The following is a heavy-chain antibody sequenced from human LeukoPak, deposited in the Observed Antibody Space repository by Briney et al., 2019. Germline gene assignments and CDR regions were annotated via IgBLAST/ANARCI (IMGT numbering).Heavy chain of an antibody. V-gene: IGHV3-23*01. J-gene: IGHJ4*02. D-gene: IGHD3-22*01. Sequence: GGSLRLSCAASGFTFSSYAMSWVRQAPGKGLEWVSAISGSGGSTYYADSAKGRFTISRDNSKNTLYLQMNSLRAEDTAVYYCAKGASIVVVIYYFDYWGQGTLVTVSS. CDR1: GFTFSSYA. CDR3: AKGASIVVVIYYFDY. CDR2: ISGSGGST.